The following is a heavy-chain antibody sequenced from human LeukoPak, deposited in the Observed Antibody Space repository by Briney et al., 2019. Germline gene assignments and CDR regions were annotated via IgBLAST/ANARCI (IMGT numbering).Heavy chain of an antibody. V-gene: IGHV4-4*07. CDR1: GGSISSYY. CDR2: IYTSGST. J-gene: IGHJ4*02. D-gene: IGHD6-13*01. Sequence: SETLSLTCTVSGGSISSYYWSWIRQPAGKGLEWIGRIYTSGSTNYNPSLKSRVTISVDTSNNQFSLKLSSATAADTAVYYCASYSSSWYPLFDYWGQGTLVTVSS. CDR3: ASYSSSWYPLFDY.